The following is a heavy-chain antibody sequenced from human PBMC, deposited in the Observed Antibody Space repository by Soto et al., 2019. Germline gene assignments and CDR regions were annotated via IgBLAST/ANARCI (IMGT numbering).Heavy chain of an antibody. D-gene: IGHD3-9*01. CDR3: ARHGYYDTLTGYVHNWFDP. CDR2: IDPSDSYT. J-gene: IGHJ5*02. CDR1: GYSFTSYW. Sequence: GESLKISCKCSGYSFTSYWISWVRQMPGKGLEWMGRIDPSDSYTNYSPSFQGHVTISADKSISTAFLQWSSLKASDTAIYYCARHGYYDTLTGYVHNWFDPWGQGTLVTGSS. V-gene: IGHV5-10-1*01.